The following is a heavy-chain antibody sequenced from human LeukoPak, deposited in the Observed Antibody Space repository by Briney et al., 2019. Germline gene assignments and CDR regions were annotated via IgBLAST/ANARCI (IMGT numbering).Heavy chain of an antibody. D-gene: IGHD1-1*01. CDR3: VSLGN. CDR2: IKQDGSEK. Sequence: PGGSLRLSCATSGFPFSNYWMNWVRQAPGKGLEWVANIKQDGSEKFYVDSVKGRFTISRDNAKNSLYLQMNSLRADDTAVYYCVSLGNWGQGTLVTVSS. V-gene: IGHV3-7*01. CDR1: GFPFSNYW. J-gene: IGHJ4*02.